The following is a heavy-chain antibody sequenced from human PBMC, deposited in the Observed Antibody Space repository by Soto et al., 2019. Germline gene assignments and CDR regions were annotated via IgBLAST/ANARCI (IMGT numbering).Heavy chain of an antibody. CDR2: IIPIFGTA. Sequence: SVKGSCKASGGTFSSYAISWVRQAPGQGLEWMGGIIPIFGTANYAQKFQGRVTITADESTSTAYMELSSLRSEDTAVYYCVRDGIAVAGKVWFDSWGQGPLVTVSS. CDR3: VRDGIAVAGKVWFDS. CDR1: GGTFSSYA. J-gene: IGHJ5*01. V-gene: IGHV1-69*13. D-gene: IGHD6-19*01.